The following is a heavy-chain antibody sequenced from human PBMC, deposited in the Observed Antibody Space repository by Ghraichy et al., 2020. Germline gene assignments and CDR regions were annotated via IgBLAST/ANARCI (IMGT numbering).Heavy chain of an antibody. CDR2: ISAYNGNT. CDR1: GYTFTSYG. V-gene: IGHV1-18*04. CDR3: ARTPGLFITIFGGGMDV. J-gene: IGHJ6*02. Sequence: ASVKVSCKASGYTFTSYGISWVRQAPGQGLEWMGWISAYNGNTNYAQKLQGRVTMTTDTSTSTAYMELRSLRSDDTAVYYCARTPGLFITIFGGGMDVWGQGTTVTVSS. D-gene: IGHD3-3*01.